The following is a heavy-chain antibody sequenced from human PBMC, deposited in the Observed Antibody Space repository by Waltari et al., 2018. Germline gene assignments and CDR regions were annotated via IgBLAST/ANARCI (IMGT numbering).Heavy chain of an antibody. CDR2: MNPTSAST. Sequence: QVQLVQSGAEVKKPGASVKVSCQASGNTFSSYALNWVRQASGQGLEWMGWMNPTSASTGYAQKFQGRVTLTRNVSISTAYMELSSLKSDDTAIYYCARAYSGGFDVWGQGTPVTVSS. J-gene: IGHJ6*02. CDR3: ARAYSGGFDV. CDR1: GNTFSSYA. D-gene: IGHD2-21*01. V-gene: IGHV1-8*02.